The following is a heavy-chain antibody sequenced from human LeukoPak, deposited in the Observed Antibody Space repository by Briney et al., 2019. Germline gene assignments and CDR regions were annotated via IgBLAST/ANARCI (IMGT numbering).Heavy chain of an antibody. J-gene: IGHJ6*03. D-gene: IGHD3-3*01. Sequence: GGSLRLSCAASGFTFRSYEMNWVRQAPGKGLEWASVISGSGDSTYYADSVKGRFTIPRDNSKNTLYLQMNSLRAEDTAVYYCARGGDFWSGYSRGYYMDVWGKGTTVTVSS. CDR3: ARGGDFWSGYSRGYYMDV. V-gene: IGHV3-23*01. CDR1: GFTFRSYE. CDR2: ISGSGDST.